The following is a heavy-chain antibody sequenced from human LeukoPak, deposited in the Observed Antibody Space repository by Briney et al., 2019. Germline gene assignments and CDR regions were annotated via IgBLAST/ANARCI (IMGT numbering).Heavy chain of an antibody. D-gene: IGHD5-18*01. CDR1: GYTFTSYY. Sequence: ASVKVSCKASGYTFTSYYMHWVRQAPGQGLEWMGVINPSGASTIYAQKFQGRVTMTRDMSASTVYMELSSLRSEDTAVYYCARDQEYSYGQNWFDPWGQGTLVTVSS. CDR2: INPSGAST. J-gene: IGHJ5*02. CDR3: ARDQEYSYGQNWFDP. V-gene: IGHV1-46*01.